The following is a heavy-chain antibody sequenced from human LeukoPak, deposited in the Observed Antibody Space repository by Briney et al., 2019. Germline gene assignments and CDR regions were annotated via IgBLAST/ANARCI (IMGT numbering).Heavy chain of an antibody. J-gene: IGHJ4*02. D-gene: IGHD6-6*01. CDR3: ATRFNSSSPLSPDY. V-gene: IGHV3-48*01. CDR1: GFTFSSYS. CDR2: ISSSSSTI. Sequence: PGGSLRLSRAASGFTFSSYSMNWVRQAPGKGLEWVSYISSSSSTIYYADSVKGRFTISRDNAKNSLYLQMNSLRAEDTTVYYCATRFNSSSPLSPDYWGQGTLVTVSS.